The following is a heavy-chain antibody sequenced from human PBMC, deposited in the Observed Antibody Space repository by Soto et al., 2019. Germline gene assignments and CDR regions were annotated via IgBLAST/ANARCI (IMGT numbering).Heavy chain of an antibody. Sequence: GGSLRLSCAASGFTFSSYGMHWVRQAPGKGLEWVAVISYDGSNKYYADSVKGRFTISRDNSKNTLYLQMNSLRAEDTAVYYCAKDGRSSWSPQFDYWGQGTLVTVSS. J-gene: IGHJ4*02. CDR3: AKDGRSSWSPQFDY. D-gene: IGHD6-13*01. CDR1: GFTFSSYG. CDR2: ISYDGSNK. V-gene: IGHV3-30*18.